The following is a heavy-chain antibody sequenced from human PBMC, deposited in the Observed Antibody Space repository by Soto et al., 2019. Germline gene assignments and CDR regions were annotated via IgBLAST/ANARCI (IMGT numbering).Heavy chain of an antibody. CDR3: AKIESRFFYDSTGYSPFDY. Sequence: LLRVSKIASEFTFRNHGMTWVIQTQGKGLEWVSALSGSGVSTYYADSVMGRFTISRDNSKNTVYLQMNSLRAEDTAVYYCAKIESRFFYDSTGYSPFDYWGQGTLVTVSS. J-gene: IGHJ4*02. D-gene: IGHD3-22*01. CDR1: EFTFRNHG. V-gene: IGHV3-23*01. CDR2: LSGSGVST.